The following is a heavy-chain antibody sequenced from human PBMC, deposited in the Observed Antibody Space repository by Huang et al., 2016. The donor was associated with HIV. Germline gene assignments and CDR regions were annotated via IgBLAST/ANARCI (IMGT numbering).Heavy chain of an antibody. CDR3: ARMFKYDSGGYWGNDAFDI. Sequence: QVQLQQWGAELLKPSETLSLTCAVSGGSCSGHYWTWIRQPPGRGLEWIGEISDSGSTTSNPSLKSRVTISGDTSQSQFSLKLNSVTAADTAIYYCARMFKYDSGGYWGNDAFDIWGQGTMVTVSS. V-gene: IGHV4-34*02. CDR1: GGSCSGHY. J-gene: IGHJ3*02. D-gene: IGHD3-22*01. CDR2: ISDSGST.